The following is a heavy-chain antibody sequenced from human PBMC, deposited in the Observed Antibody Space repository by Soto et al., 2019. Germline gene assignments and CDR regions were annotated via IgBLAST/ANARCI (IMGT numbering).Heavy chain of an antibody. CDR2: INRDGSET. V-gene: IGHV3-74*01. J-gene: IGHJ1*01. CDR3: ATYCSSPSCRSY. D-gene: IGHD2-2*01. CDR1: GFTFSICW. Sequence: GGSLRLSCAASGFTFSICWMNWVRQAPGEGLEWVARINRDGSETTYADSVKGRFTISRDNAASSLYLQLKYLGAEDTAVYYCATYCSSPSCRSYWGQGTLVTVSS.